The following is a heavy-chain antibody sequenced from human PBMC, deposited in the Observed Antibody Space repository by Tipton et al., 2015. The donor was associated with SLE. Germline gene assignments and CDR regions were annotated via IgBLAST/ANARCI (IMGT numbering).Heavy chain of an antibody. J-gene: IGHJ3*02. V-gene: IGHV1-69*05. CDR3: ARDDSSGYPDAFDI. Sequence: QLVQSGAEVKKPGSSVKVSCTASGGTFSGYAINWVRRAPGQGLVWMGGIIPVFGTSTYAQKFQGRAKITTDDSTSTAYLELRSLRSEDSAVYYCARDDSSGYPDAFDIRGQGTMVTVSS. D-gene: IGHD3-22*01. CDR2: IIPVFGTS. CDR1: GGTFSGYA.